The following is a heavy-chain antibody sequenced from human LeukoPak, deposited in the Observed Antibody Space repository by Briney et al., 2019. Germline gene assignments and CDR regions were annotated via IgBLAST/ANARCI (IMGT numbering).Heavy chain of an antibody. CDR1: GFTFSSYA. CDR3: ARDVASWGGYTFAY. V-gene: IGHV3-23*01. J-gene: IGHJ4*02. D-gene: IGHD5-12*01. Sequence: GGSLRLSCAGSGFTFSSYAMSWVRQAPGKGLEWVSAISDSGDYTYYADSVKGRFTISRDNGKNSLYLQMNSLRIDDTAVYFCARDVASWGGYTFAYWGQGTLVTVSS. CDR2: ISDSGDYT.